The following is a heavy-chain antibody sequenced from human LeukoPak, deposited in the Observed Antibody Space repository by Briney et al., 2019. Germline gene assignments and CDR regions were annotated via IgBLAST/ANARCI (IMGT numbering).Heavy chain of an antibody. Sequence: ASVKVSCKASGYTFTGYYMHWVRQAPGQGLEWMGWINPNSGGTNYAQKFQGRVTMTRDTSISTAYMELSRLRSDDTAVYYCARDHVAAARYHGFDYWGQGTLVTVSS. CDR1: GYTFTGYY. V-gene: IGHV1-2*02. D-gene: IGHD6-13*01. CDR2: INPNSGGT. CDR3: ARDHVAAARYHGFDY. J-gene: IGHJ4*02.